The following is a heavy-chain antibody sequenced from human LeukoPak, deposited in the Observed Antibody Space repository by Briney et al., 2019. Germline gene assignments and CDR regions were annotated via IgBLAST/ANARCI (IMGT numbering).Heavy chain of an antibody. CDR3: ARDFWTGFPLYMDV. V-gene: IGHV1-2*02. J-gene: IGHJ6*03. D-gene: IGHD3/OR15-3a*01. CDR1: GYTFTGYY. Sequence: ASVKVSCKASGYTFTGYYMHWVRQAPGQGLEWMGWINPNSGGTNYAQKFQGRITMTRDTSINTAYMELSRLRSDDTAMYYCARDFWTGFPLYMDVWGKGTTVTVSS. CDR2: INPNSGGT.